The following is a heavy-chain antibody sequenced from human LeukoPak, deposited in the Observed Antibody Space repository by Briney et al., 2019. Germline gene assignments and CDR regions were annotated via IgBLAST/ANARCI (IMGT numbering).Heavy chain of an antibody. D-gene: IGHD2-2*01. J-gene: IGHJ4*02. CDR2: IELSDSYT. CDR1: GYSFTSYW. Sequence: GESLKISCKGSGYSFTSYWISWVRQMPGKGLEWVGRIELSDSYTNYSPSFQGHVTISGDKSISTAYLQWISLKASDTALYYCARQIGYCSSTSCYVYFDYWGQGTLVTVSS. V-gene: IGHV5-10-1*01. CDR3: ARQIGYCSSTSCYVYFDY.